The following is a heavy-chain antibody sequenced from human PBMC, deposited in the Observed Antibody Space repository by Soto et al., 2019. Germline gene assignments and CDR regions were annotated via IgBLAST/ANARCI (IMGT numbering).Heavy chain of an antibody. D-gene: IGHD5-12*01. CDR1: GGSISSYY. CDR2: IYYSGST. CDR3: ARLNEYSGYDWGPYYFDY. V-gene: IGHV4-59*08. Sequence: SETLSLTCTVSGGSISSYYWSWIRQPPGKGLEWIGYIYYSGSTNYNPSLKSRVTISVDTSKNQFSLKLSSVTAADTAVYYCARLNEYSGYDWGPYYFDYWGQGTLVTVSS. J-gene: IGHJ4*02.